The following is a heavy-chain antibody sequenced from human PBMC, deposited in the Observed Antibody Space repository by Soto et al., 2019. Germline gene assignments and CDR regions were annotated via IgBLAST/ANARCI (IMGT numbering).Heavy chain of an antibody. CDR1: GGSISSYY. CDR2: IYYSGNT. J-gene: IGHJ4*02. V-gene: IGHV4-59*01. D-gene: IGHD5-18*01. Sequence: SETLSLTCTVSGGSISSYYWSWIRQPPGKGLEWIGYIYYSGNTNYNPSLKSRVTISVDTSKNQFSLKLSSVTAADTAVYYCARGGVDTAMVFDYWGQGTLVTVSS. CDR3: ARGGVDTAMVFDY.